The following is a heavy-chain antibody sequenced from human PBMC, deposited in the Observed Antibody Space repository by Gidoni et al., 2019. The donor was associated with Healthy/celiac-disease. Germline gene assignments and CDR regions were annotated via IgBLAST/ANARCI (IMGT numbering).Heavy chain of an antibody. V-gene: IGHV1-69*01. D-gene: IGHD2-2*01. CDR3: AREGAGYCSSTSCFDAFDI. CDR1: GGTFSSYA. CDR2: IIPIFGTA. Sequence: QVQLVQSGAEVKKPGSSVKVSCKASGGTFSSYAISWVRQAPGQGLEWMGGIIPIFGTANYAQKFQGRVTITADESTSTAYMELSSLRSEDTAVYYCAREGAGYCSSTSCFDAFDIWGQGTMVTVSS. J-gene: IGHJ3*02.